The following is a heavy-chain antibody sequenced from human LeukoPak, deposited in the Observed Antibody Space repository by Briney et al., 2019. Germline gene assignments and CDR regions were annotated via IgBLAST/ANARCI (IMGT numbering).Heavy chain of an antibody. Sequence: GGSLRLSCAASGFTFSSYSMNWVRQAPGKGLEWVSSISSSSSYIYYADSVKGRFTISRDNAKNSLYLQMNSLRAEDTAVYYCASYLGIESSFDYWGQGTQVTVSS. V-gene: IGHV3-21*01. CDR1: GFTFSSYS. CDR2: ISSSSSYI. J-gene: IGHJ4*02. CDR3: ASYLGIESSFDY. D-gene: IGHD7-27*01.